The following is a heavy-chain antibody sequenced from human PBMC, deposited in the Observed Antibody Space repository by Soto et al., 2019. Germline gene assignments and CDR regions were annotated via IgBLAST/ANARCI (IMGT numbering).Heavy chain of an antibody. D-gene: IGHD5-12*01. CDR3: EGYSGYDWEPGY. CDR2: ISGSGGST. Sequence: GGSLRLSCAASGFTFSSYAMSWVRQAPGKGLEWVSAISGSGGSTYYADSVKGRFTISRDNSKNTLYLQMNSVRAEDTAVYYCEGYSGYDWEPGYWGQGTLVTVSS. V-gene: IGHV3-23*01. CDR1: GFTFSSYA. J-gene: IGHJ4*02.